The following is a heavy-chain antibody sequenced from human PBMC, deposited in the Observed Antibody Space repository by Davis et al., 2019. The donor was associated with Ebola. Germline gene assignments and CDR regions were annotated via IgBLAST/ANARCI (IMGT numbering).Heavy chain of an antibody. CDR3: ARETPISSRSDW. J-gene: IGHJ4*02. D-gene: IGHD2-2*01. V-gene: IGHV3-48*01. CDR1: GFAFSNYN. Sequence: GESLKLSCPASGFAFSNYNMNWVRQAPGKGLEWVSSITTNGWSTYYADSVKGRFLISRDNAKNSLFLQMHSLRGDDTAVYFCARETPISSRSDWWGQGTLVTVSS. CDR2: ITTNGWST.